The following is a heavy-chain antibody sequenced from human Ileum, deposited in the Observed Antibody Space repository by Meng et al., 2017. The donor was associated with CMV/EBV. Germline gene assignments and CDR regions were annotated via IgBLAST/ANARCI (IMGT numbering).Heavy chain of an antibody. V-gene: IGHV3-15*07. CDR3: ATGDFGSFEI. J-gene: IGHJ3*02. D-gene: IGHD3-16*01. Sequence: GESLKISCAASGFTFSNSWMNWVRQAPGKGLEWVGRVKSKPDGGTTEYAAPVKGRLSISRDDSRKTLYLQMNSLKTEDTAMYYCATGDFGSFEIWGQGKRVTVAS. CDR2: VKSKPDGGTT. CDR1: GFTFSNSW.